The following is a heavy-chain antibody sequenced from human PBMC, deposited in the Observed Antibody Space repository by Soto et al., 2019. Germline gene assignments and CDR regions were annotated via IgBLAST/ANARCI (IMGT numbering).Heavy chain of an antibody. V-gene: IGHV3-23*01. CDR3: AKDLGAYYYDSSGYYYDY. CDR2: ISGSGGST. Sequence: EVQLLESGGGLVQPGGSLRLPCAASGFTFSSYAMSWVRQAPGKGLEWVSAISGSGGSTYYADSVKGRFTISRDNSKNTLYLQMNSLRAEDTAVYYCAKDLGAYYYDSSGYYYDYWGQGTLVTVSS. CDR1: GFTFSSYA. D-gene: IGHD3-22*01. J-gene: IGHJ4*02.